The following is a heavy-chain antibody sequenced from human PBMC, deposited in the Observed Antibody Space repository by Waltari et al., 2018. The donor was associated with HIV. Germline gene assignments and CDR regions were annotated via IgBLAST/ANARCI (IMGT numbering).Heavy chain of an antibody. J-gene: IGHJ6*02. CDR2: ISYDGSNK. Sequence: QVQLVESGGGVVQPGRSLRLSCAASGFTFSSYAMHWVRQATGKGIEWVAVISYDGSNKYYADSVKGRFTISRDNSKNTLYLQMNSLRAEDTAVYYCARDTSRFRQAAAGTYGMDVWGQGTTVTVSS. D-gene: IGHD6-13*01. CDR3: ARDTSRFRQAAAGTYGMDV. CDR1: GFTFSSYA. V-gene: IGHV3-30*16.